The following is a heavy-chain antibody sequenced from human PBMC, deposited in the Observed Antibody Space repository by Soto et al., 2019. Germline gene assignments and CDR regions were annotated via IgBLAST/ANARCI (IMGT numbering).Heavy chain of an antibody. CDR2: IYYSGST. J-gene: IGHJ6*03. Sequence: PSETLSLTCTVSGGSISSGGYYWSWIRQHPGKGLEWIGYIYYSGSTYYNPSLKSRVTISVDTSKNQFSLKLSSVTAADTAVYYCARVLDVLRYFDWLPTPPYYMDVWGKGTTVTVSS. D-gene: IGHD3-9*01. CDR3: ARVLDVLRYFDWLPTPPYYMDV. CDR1: GGSISSGGYY. V-gene: IGHV4-31*03.